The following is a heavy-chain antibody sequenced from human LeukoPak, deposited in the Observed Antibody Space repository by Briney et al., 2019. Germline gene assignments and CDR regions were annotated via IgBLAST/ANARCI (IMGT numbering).Heavy chain of an antibody. D-gene: IGHD3-22*01. CDR2: ISSSSSYI. Sequence: PGGSLRLSCAASGFTFSSYSMNWVRQAPGKGPELVSSISSSSSYIYYADSVKGRFTISRDNAKNSLYLQMNSLRAEDTAVYYCARDYHDSSGKRWFDPWGQGTLVTVSS. CDR3: ARDYHDSSGKRWFDP. CDR1: GFTFSSYS. V-gene: IGHV3-21*01. J-gene: IGHJ5*02.